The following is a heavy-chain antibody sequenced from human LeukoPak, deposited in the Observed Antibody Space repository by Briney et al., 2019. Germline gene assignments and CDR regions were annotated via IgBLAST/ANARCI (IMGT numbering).Heavy chain of an antibody. J-gene: IGHJ4*02. D-gene: IGHD3-22*01. CDR1: GDSISSYY. CDR3: ARDRTYYDSTGYYYDF. V-gene: IGHV4-4*07. CDR2: MSGSGST. Sequence: SETLSLTCTVSGDSISSYYWSWIRQPAGKGLEWIARMSGSGSTNYNPSLKSRVTLSVDTSKNQFSLNLNSVTAADMAVYYCARDRTYYDSTGYYYDFWGQGTLVTVSS.